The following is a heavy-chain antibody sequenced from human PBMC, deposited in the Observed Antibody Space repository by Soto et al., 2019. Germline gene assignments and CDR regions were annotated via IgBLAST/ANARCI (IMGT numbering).Heavy chain of an antibody. Sequence: GGSLRLSCAASGFTFSSYGMHWVRQAPGKGLEWVAVIWYDGSNKYYADSVKGRFTISRDNSKNTLYLQMNSLRAEDTAVYYCARDQRAYYYDSSGYPDYWGQGTLVTVSS. CDR2: IWYDGSNK. J-gene: IGHJ4*02. V-gene: IGHV3-33*01. CDR3: ARDQRAYYYDSSGYPDY. CDR1: GFTFSSYG. D-gene: IGHD3-22*01.